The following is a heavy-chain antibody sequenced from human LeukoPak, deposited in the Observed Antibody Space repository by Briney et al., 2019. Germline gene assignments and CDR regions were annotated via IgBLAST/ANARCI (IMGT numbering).Heavy chain of an antibody. Sequence: GGSLRLSCAASGFTFSSYSMNWVRQAPGKGLEWVSYISSSSSTIYYADSVKGRFTISRDNAKNSLYLQMNSLRAEDTAVYYCARARITMVRGVISRRNYFDYWGQGTLVTVSS. CDR1: GFTFSSYS. V-gene: IGHV3-48*01. CDR3: ARARITMVRGVISRRNYFDY. CDR2: ISSSSSTI. D-gene: IGHD3-10*01. J-gene: IGHJ4*02.